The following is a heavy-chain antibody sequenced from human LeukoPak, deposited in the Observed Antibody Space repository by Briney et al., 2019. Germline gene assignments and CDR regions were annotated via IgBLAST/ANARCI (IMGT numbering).Heavy chain of an antibody. CDR3: ARSYYYGSGSIYYYYMDV. CDR1: GYTFTGYY. D-gene: IGHD3-10*01. J-gene: IGHJ6*03. V-gene: IGHV1-2*02. CDR2: INPNSGGT. Sequence: ASVKVSCKASGYTFTGYYMHWVRQAPGQGLEWMGWINPNSGGTNYAQKFQGRVTMTRDTSISTAYMELSRQRSDDTAVYYCARSYYYGSGSIYYYYMDVWGKGTTVTVSS.